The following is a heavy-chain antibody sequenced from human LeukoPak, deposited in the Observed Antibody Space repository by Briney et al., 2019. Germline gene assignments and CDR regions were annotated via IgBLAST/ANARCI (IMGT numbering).Heavy chain of an antibody. V-gene: IGHV4-59*01. CDR1: GGSISTYY. D-gene: IGHD5-18*01. CDR3: ARKGLTAGLDY. CDR2: IYYSGST. J-gene: IGHJ4*02. Sequence: SSETLSLTCTASGGSISTYYWSWIRQPPGKGLEWIGYIYYSGSTNYNPSLKSRVTISLDRSKNQLSLKLSSVTGADTAVYYCARKGLTAGLDYWGQGALVTVSS.